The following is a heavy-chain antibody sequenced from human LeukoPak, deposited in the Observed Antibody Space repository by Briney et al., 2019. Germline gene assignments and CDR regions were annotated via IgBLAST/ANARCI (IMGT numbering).Heavy chain of an antibody. CDR2: ISSSSNTI. CDR1: GFTFSSYS. J-gene: IGHJ4*02. V-gene: IGHV3-48*01. Sequence: GGSLRLSCAASGFTFSSYSMNWVRQAPGKGLEWISYISSSSNTIYYADSVKGRFTISRDNAKNTLYQQMNRQRGEDTAVDKCARCATGDRLGYFGRGSLATVS. D-gene: IGHD7-27*01. CDR3: ARCATGDRLGY.